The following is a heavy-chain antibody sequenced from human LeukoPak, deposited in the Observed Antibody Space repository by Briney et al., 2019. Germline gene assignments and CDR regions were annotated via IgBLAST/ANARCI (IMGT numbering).Heavy chain of an antibody. V-gene: IGHV3-30*18. Sequence: TGGSLRLSCVASGFTFGNYGMYWVRQAPGKGLEWVAVISSDGSNKYYGDSVKGRFTISRDNSQDTLYVQMTSLRAEDTAVYYCAKDPVAVAGNNYYRMDVWGQGTTVTVSS. J-gene: IGHJ6*02. CDR3: AKDPVAVAGNNYYRMDV. CDR2: ISSDGSNK. CDR1: GFTFGNYG. D-gene: IGHD6-19*01.